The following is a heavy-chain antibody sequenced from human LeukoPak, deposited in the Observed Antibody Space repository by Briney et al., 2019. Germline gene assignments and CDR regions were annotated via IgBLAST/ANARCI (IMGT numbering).Heavy chain of an antibody. Sequence: GGSLRLSCGASGFTFDDYGMSWVRQAPGKGLEWVSGINWNGGSTGYADSVKGRFTIARDNAKNSLYLQMNSLRAEDTALYYCAREKPFYDSSGYYYPIAFDYWGQGTLVTVSS. CDR2: INWNGGST. CDR3: AREKPFYDSSGYYYPIAFDY. V-gene: IGHV3-20*04. D-gene: IGHD3-22*01. CDR1: GFTFDDYG. J-gene: IGHJ4*02.